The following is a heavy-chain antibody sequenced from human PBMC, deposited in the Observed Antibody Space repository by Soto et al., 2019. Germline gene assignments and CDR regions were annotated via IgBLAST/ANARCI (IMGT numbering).Heavy chain of an antibody. Sequence: GESLKISCKGSGYSFTTYWINWVRQMPGKGLEWMGIIYPDDSEIRYSPAFQGQVTISVDKSISTAYLQWSSLKASDSAVYYCARRRSMDVWGQGTTVTVSS. J-gene: IGHJ6*02. V-gene: IGHV5-51*01. CDR3: ARRRSMDV. CDR2: IYPDDSEI. CDR1: GYSFTTYW.